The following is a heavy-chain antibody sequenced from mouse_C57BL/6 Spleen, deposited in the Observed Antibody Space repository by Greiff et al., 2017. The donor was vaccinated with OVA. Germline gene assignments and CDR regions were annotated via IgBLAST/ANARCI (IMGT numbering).Heavy chain of an antibody. CDR1: GYAFSSSW. CDR2: IYPGDGDT. CDR3: ARKFITTTYGYFDV. V-gene: IGHV1-82*01. D-gene: IGHD1-1*01. J-gene: IGHJ1*03. Sequence: QVQLQQSGPALVKPGASVTISCKASGYAFSSSWMNWVKPRPGKGLEWLGRIYPGDGDTNYNGKFKGQATLTEDKSSSPAYMQLGSLTSEDSAVYVCARKFITTTYGYFDVWGKGTTVTVSS.